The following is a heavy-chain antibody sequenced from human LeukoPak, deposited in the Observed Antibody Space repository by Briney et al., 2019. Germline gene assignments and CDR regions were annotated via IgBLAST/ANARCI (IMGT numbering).Heavy chain of an antibody. D-gene: IGHD5-12*01. Sequence: GGSLRLSCAASGFTFSSYWMSWVRQAPGKGLEWVANIKQDGGEKYYVESVKGRFTISRDNVKNLLYLQMNSLRVEDTAVYYCARARGGYDLDYWGQGTLVTVSS. J-gene: IGHJ4*02. CDR3: ARARGGYDLDY. CDR2: IKQDGGEK. V-gene: IGHV3-7*01. CDR1: GFTFSSYW.